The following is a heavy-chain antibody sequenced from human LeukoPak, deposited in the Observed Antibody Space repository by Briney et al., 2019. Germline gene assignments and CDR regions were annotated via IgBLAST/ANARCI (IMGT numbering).Heavy chain of an antibody. D-gene: IGHD1-26*01. Sequence: GGSLRLSCAASGFPFSSYWIHWVRQTPGKGLVWVSTLNSAGSITPYADSVKGRFTISRDNARNTLYLQMNSLRAEDAAVYYCARGGTYSWDGLDIWGQGTMVTVSS. V-gene: IGHV3-74*01. CDR1: GFPFSSYW. CDR3: ARGGTYSWDGLDI. J-gene: IGHJ3*02. CDR2: LNSAGSIT.